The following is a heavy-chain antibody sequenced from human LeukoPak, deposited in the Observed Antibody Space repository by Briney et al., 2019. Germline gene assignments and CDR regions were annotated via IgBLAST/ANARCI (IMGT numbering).Heavy chain of an antibody. D-gene: IGHD3-10*01. Sequence: SETLSLTCTVSGGSISSYYWSWIRQPPGKGLEWIGYIYYSGSTYINPSLESRVTISVDTSKNQFSLNLRSVTAADTAIYYCARDRGGASLFDYWGQGTLVTVSS. CDR3: ARDRGGASLFDY. J-gene: IGHJ4*02. CDR1: GGSISSYY. CDR2: IYYSGST. V-gene: IGHV4-59*12.